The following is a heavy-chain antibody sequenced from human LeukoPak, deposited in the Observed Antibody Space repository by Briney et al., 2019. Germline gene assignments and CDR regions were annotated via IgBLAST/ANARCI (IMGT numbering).Heavy chain of an antibody. Sequence: ASVKVSCKASGYTFTGYYMHRVRQAPGQGLEWMGRINPNSGGTNYAQKFQGRVTMTRDTSISTAYMELSRLRSDDTAVYYCARTYYYDGSGYGGHEGVDYWGQGTLVTVSS. CDR3: ARTYYYDGSGYGGHEGVDY. CDR2: INPNSGGT. D-gene: IGHD3-22*01. J-gene: IGHJ4*02. CDR1: GYTFTGYY. V-gene: IGHV1-2*06.